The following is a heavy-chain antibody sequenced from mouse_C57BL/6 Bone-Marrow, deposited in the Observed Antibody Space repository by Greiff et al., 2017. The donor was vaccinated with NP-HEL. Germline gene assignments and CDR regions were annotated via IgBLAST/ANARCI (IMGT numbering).Heavy chain of an antibody. Sequence: EVKLEESGAELVKPGASVKLSCTASGFNIKDYYIHWVKQRTEQGLEWIGRIDPEDGETKYAPKFQGKATITADTSSNTAYLQLSSLTSEDTAVYYCARDYGSFYYYAMAYWGQGTSVTVSS. CDR2: IDPEDGET. J-gene: IGHJ4*01. D-gene: IGHD1-1*01. CDR1: GFNIKDYY. V-gene: IGHV14-2*01. CDR3: ARDYGSFYYYAMAY.